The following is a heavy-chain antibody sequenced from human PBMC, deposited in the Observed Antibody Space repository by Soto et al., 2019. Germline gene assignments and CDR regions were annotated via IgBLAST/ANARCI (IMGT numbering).Heavy chain of an antibody. CDR1: GFTFSSYW. J-gene: IGHJ4*02. D-gene: IGHD3-10*01. CDR3: ARDLATMVRGVIIGRNHFDY. Sequence: PGGSLRLSCAASGFTFSSYWMHWVRQAPGKGLVWVSRINSDGSSTSYADSVKGRFTISRDNAKNTLYLQMNSLRAEDTAVYYCARDLATMVRGVIIGRNHFDYWGQGTLVTVS. V-gene: IGHV3-74*01. CDR2: INSDGSST.